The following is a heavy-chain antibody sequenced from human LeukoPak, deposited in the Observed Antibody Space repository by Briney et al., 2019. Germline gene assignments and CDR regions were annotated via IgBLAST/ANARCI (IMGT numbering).Heavy chain of an antibody. D-gene: IGHD6-19*01. CDR2: IYYSGST. J-gene: IGHJ5*02. V-gene: IGHV4-39*01. Sequence: PSETLSLTCTVSGGSISSSSYYWGWIRQPPGKGLEWIGSIYYSGSTYYNPSLKSRVTIAVDTSKNQFSLKLSSVTAADTAVYYCARPYSSGWYGSTGDWFDPWGQGTLVTVSS. CDR3: ARPYSSGWYGSTGDWFDP. CDR1: GGSISSSSYY.